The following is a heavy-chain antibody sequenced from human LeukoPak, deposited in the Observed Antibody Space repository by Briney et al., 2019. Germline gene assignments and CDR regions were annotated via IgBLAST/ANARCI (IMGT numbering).Heavy chain of an antibody. V-gene: IGHV3-23*01. CDR2: ISGSGGST. Sequence: PGGSLRLSCAASGFTFSSYAMSWVRQAPGKGLEWVSAISGSGGSTYYADSVKGRFTISRDNSKNTLYLQMNSLRAEDTAVYYCARGGLMVYAISPFRGNDYWGQGTLVTVSS. CDR3: ARGGLMVYAISPFRGNDY. J-gene: IGHJ4*02. D-gene: IGHD2-8*01. CDR1: GFTFSSYA.